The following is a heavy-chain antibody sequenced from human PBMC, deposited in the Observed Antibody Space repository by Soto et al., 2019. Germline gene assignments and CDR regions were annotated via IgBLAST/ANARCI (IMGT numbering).Heavy chain of an antibody. Sequence: QVQLVQSGAEVKKPGSSVKVSCKASGGTFSSYTISWVRQAPGQGLEWMGRIIPILGIANYAQKFQGRVTITADKSTSTAYMELSSLRSEDTAVYYCASAPPTIPCSSTSCYVVYYYYMDVWGKGTTVTVSS. V-gene: IGHV1-69*02. J-gene: IGHJ6*03. CDR3: ASAPPTIPCSSTSCYVVYYYYMDV. CDR1: GGTFSSYT. D-gene: IGHD2-2*01. CDR2: IIPILGIA.